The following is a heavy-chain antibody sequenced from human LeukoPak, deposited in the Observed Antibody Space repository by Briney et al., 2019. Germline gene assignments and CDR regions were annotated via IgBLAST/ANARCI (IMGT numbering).Heavy chain of an antibody. V-gene: IGHV5-51*01. J-gene: IGHJ4*02. CDR1: GYRFTSYW. D-gene: IGHD6-13*01. CDR3: AGGIAAGTMVFDY. CDR2: IYPGDSDT. Sequence: GESLKISCKGSGYRFTSYWIGWVRQMPGKGLEWMGLIYPGDSDTRYSPSFQGQVTISADKSISTAYLQWSSLKASDSAMYYCAGGIAAGTMVFDYWGQGTVVTVSS.